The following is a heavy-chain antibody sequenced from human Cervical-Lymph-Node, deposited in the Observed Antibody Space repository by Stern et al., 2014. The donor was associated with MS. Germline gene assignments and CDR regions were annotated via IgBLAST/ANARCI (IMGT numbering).Heavy chain of an antibody. CDR3: AKDRQWSTYFFDY. CDR1: GFTFSNFG. Sequence: MQLVESGGGVAQPGRPLILSCAASGFTFSNFGMHWVRQAPGKGLEWVALISYDGSDKYYADSVKGRFTIFRDNSKNTLYMHMNSLRAEDTAVYYCAKDRQWSTYFFDYWGQGSLVTVSS. V-gene: IGHV3-30*18. J-gene: IGHJ4*02. D-gene: IGHD2-15*01. CDR2: ISYDGSDK.